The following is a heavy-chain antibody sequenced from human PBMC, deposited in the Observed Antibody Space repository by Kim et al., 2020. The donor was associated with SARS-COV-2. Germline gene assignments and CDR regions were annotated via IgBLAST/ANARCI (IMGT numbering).Heavy chain of an antibody. V-gene: IGHV4-4*02. CDR3: ARVPPHQELVLE. Sequence: NYNPSLKSLVTISIDMSKSQFSLRLTSVTAADTAVYYCARVPPHQELVLEWGQGALVTVSS. D-gene: IGHD1-7*01. J-gene: IGHJ4*02.